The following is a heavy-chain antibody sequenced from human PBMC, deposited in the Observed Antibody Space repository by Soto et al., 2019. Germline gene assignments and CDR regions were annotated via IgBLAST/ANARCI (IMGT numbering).Heavy chain of an antibody. CDR3: ARQVWSIAAALNWIDP. D-gene: IGHD6-13*01. J-gene: IGHJ5*02. Sequence: PSETLSLTCTVSSDSISTASNDDWGWKRQPPGKGLEWIGNIYNSGVTFYNPYLKTRVTISIDTSKNQFSLRLSSVTAADTAVYYCARQVWSIAAALNWIDPWGQGALVTVSS. CDR1: SDSISTASNDD. V-gene: IGHV4-39*01. CDR2: IYNSGVT.